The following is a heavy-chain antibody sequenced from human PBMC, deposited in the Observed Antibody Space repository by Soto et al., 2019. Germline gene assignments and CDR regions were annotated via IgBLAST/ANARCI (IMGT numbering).Heavy chain of an antibody. Sequence: PSETLSLTCAVYGGSFGGYYWSWIRQPPGKGLEWIGEINHSGSTNYNPSLKSRVTISVDTSKNQFSLKLSSVTAADTAVYYCARSTRRDYDFWSARLRNNWFDPWGQGTLVTVSS. CDR1: GGSFGGYY. CDR3: ARSTRRDYDFWSARLRNNWFDP. D-gene: IGHD3-3*01. V-gene: IGHV4-34*01. CDR2: INHSGST. J-gene: IGHJ5*02.